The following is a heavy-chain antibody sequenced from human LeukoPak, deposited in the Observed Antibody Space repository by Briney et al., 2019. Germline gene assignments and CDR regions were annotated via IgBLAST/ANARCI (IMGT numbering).Heavy chain of an antibody. CDR1: GFTFSSYA. CDR3: AKDHGSGYYYLDY. CDR2: ISYDGSNK. V-gene: IGHV3-30*04. D-gene: IGHD3-22*01. Sequence: PGRSLRLSCAASGFTFSSYAMHWVRQAPGKGLEWVAVISYDGSNKYYADSVKGRFTISRDNSKNTLYLQMNSLRAEDTAVYYCAKDHGSGYYYLDYWGQGTLVTVSS. J-gene: IGHJ4*02.